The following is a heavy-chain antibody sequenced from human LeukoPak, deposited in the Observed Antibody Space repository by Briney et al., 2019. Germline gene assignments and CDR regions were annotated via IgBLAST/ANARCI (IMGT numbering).Heavy chain of an antibody. Sequence: GGSLRLCCAASGFTFSSYWMNWVRQAPGKGLEWVANIKEDGSHENYVDSVKGRFTISRDNAKNSLYLQMNSLRAEDTAVYYCASLYCSSISCGAFDIWGQGTMVTVSS. J-gene: IGHJ3*02. CDR1: GFTFSSYW. CDR3: ASLYCSSISCGAFDI. CDR2: IKEDGSHE. D-gene: IGHD2-2*01. V-gene: IGHV3-7*01.